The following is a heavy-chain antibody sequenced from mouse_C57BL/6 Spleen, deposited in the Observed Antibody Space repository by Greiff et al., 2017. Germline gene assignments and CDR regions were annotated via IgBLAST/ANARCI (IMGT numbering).Heavy chain of an antibody. J-gene: IGHJ3*01. CDR2: ISYDGSN. V-gene: IGHV3-6*01. CDR3: AREAYYSNGAY. D-gene: IGHD2-5*01. CDR1: GYSITSGYY. Sequence: EVKLEESGPGLVKPSQSLSLTCSVTGYSITSGYYWNWIRQFPGNKLEWMGYISYDGSNNYNPSLKNRISITRDTSKNQFFLKLNSVTTEDTATYYCAREAYYSNGAYWGQGTLVTVSA.